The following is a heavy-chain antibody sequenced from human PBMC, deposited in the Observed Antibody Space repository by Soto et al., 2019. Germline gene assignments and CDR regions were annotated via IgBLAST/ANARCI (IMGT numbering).Heavy chain of an antibody. V-gene: IGHV3-49*04. CDR1: GFTFRSYS. J-gene: IGHJ4*02. CDR3: PRGDMALNDY. Sequence: LRLSCAAPGFTFRSYSMNFGRQAQGKGLEWIIFIRHKSYRGKTKYDASVSGRSTISRVEAKSSAYLQLNSLKTEDTAVYYCPRGDMALNDYWGQETLVTV. CDR2: IRHKSYRGKT. D-gene: IGHD2-15*01.